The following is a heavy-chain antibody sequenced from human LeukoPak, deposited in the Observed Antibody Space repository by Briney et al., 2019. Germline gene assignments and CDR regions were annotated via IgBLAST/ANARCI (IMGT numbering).Heavy chain of an antibody. CDR3: ASGDYLWGSYLGY. V-gene: IGHV4-39*01. J-gene: IGHJ4*02. CDR1: DGSISSSRYY. CDR2: IYYSGST. Sequence: SETLSLTCIVSDGSISSSRYYWGWGRQPPGRGLEWVGSIYYSGSTNYNPSLKSRVTISVDTSNNQFSLKLSSLTAADTAVYYCASGDYLWGSYLGYWGQGTLVTVSS. D-gene: IGHD3-16*02.